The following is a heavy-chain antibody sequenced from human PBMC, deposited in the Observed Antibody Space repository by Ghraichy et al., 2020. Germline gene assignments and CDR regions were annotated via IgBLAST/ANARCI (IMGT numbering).Heavy chain of an antibody. V-gene: IGHV4-34*01. CDR1: GGSFSGYY. CDR2: INHSGST. J-gene: IGHJ6*02. Sequence: SETLSLTCAVYGGSFSGYYWSWIRQPPGKGLEWIGEINHSGSTNYNPSLKSRVTISVDTSKNQFSLKLSSVTAADTAVYYCARGLYGDFWSGYYKDYGMDVWGQGTTVTVSS. CDR3: ARGLYGDFWSGYYKDYGMDV. D-gene: IGHD3-3*01.